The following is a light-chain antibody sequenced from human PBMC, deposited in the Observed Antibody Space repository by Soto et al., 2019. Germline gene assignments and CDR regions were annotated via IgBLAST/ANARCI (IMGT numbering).Light chain of an antibody. V-gene: IGLV2-18*02. CDR1: SSDVGSYNR. Sequence: QSVLTQPPSVSGSPGQSVTISCTGTSSDVGSYNRVSWYQQPPFTAPKLLIYEVSNRPSGVPDRFSGSNSGTTAPLTISGVQAEEEADYYCSSYTSSSAYVFGSGTKLTVL. J-gene: IGLJ1*01. CDR3: SSYTSSSAYV. CDR2: EVS.